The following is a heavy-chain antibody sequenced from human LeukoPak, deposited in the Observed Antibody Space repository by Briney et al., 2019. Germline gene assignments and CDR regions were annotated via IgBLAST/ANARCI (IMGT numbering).Heavy chain of an antibody. Sequence: GSLRLSCAASGFTFTSYSMNWIRQPPGKGLEWIGEGDDRGGTKFNPSLKSRITISADTSKNQFSLKLSSVTAADTAVYYCAKNGQSGFSFDPWGQGTLVTVSS. J-gene: IGHJ5*02. CDR1: GFTFTSYS. V-gene: IGHV4-34*08. D-gene: IGHD2-8*01. CDR2: GDDRGGT. CDR3: AKNGQSGFSFDP.